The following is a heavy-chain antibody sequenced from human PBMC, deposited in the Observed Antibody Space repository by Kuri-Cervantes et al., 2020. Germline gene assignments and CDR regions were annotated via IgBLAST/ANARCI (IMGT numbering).Heavy chain of an antibody. J-gene: IGHJ6*02. Sequence: ASVKVSCKASGYTFTSYGISWVRQAPGQGLEWMGWINPNRGGTNYAQKFQGWVTMTRDTSISTAYMELSRLRSDDTAVYYCARDLYSYGPWGYYGMDVWGQGTTVTVSS. V-gene: IGHV1-2*04. CDR3: ARDLYSYGPWGYYGMDV. D-gene: IGHD5-18*01. CDR2: INPNRGGT. CDR1: GYTFTSYG.